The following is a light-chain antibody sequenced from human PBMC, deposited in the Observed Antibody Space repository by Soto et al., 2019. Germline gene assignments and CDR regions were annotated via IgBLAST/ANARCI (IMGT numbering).Light chain of an antibody. CDR3: QQFDAPVT. V-gene: IGKV3-15*01. Sequence: EIVMTQSPATLSVSPGERATLSCRSSQDIRSNLAWHQQRPGQPPRLLIYRATSRATGVPTRFSGSGSGTEFTLSISSLQSEDSEVYFCQQFDAPVTFGQGTKLEIK. J-gene: IGKJ2*01. CDR1: QDIRSN. CDR2: RAT.